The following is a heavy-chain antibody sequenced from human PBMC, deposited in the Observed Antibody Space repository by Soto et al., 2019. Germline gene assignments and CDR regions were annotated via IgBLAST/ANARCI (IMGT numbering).Heavy chain of an antibody. D-gene: IGHD3-22*01. V-gene: IGHV4-30-2*01. J-gene: IGHJ4*02. Sequence: SETLSLTCAVSGGSISSAGYSWSWTRQPPGKGLEWIGYIYHSGSTYYNPSLKRGATISVERSKNQFPLKLCSVTAADTAVDYCARGSGYLDKWGQGTLVTVSS. CDR2: IYHSGST. CDR1: GGSISSAGYS. CDR3: ARGSGYLDK.